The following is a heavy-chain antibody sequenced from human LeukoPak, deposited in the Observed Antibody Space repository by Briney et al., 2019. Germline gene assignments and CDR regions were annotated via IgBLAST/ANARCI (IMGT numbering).Heavy chain of an antibody. J-gene: IGHJ4*02. Sequence: GRSLRLSCAASGFTFDDYAMHWVQQAPGKGLEWVSRISWNSGSIAYADSVKGRFTISRDNAKNSLYLQMSSLRDEDMSLYYCAKEYSSSSGYFDYWGEGTPGTVSS. CDR2: ISWNSGSI. CDR3: AKEYSSSSGYFDY. D-gene: IGHD6-6*01. V-gene: IGHV3-9*03. CDR1: GFTFDDYA.